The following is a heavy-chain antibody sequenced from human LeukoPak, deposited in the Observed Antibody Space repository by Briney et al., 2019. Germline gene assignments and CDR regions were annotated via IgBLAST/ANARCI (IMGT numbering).Heavy chain of an antibody. CDR2: ISAYSGNT. CDR3: AREYYDSSGYSYYFDY. CDR1: GYTFTSFG. V-gene: IGHV1-18*01. D-gene: IGHD3-22*01. J-gene: IGHJ4*02. Sequence: GASVKVSCKASGYTFTSFGISWVRQAPGQGLEWMGWISAYSGNTNYAQNFQGRVTMTTDTSTRTAYMELRSLRSDDTAVYYCAREYYDSSGYSYYFDYWGQGTLVTVSS.